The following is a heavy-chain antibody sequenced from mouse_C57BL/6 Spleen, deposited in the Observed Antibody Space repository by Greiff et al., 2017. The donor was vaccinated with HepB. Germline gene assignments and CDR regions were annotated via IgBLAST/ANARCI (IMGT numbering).Heavy chain of an antibody. Sequence: QVQLQQPGAELVMPGASVKLSCKASGYTFTSYWMHWVKQRPGQGLEWIGEIDPSDSYTNYNQKFKGKSTLTVDKSSSTAYMQLSSLTSEDSAVYDWARDEGFTWYFDVWGTGTTVTVSS. CDR1: GYTFTSYW. CDR2: IDPSDSYT. J-gene: IGHJ1*03. CDR3: ARDEGFTWYFDV. V-gene: IGHV1-69*01.